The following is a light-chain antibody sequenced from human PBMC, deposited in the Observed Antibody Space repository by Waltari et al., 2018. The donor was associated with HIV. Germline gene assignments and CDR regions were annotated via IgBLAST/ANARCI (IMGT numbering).Light chain of an antibody. CDR2: EVT. Sequence: TQPPSVSGSPGQSVTISCTGTTGNIGYYNRVAWYRQPPGTAPKLLIYEVTNRPSGVPDRFSGSKSGNTASLTISGLQAEDEADYYCSSYTSSSSWVFGGGTRLTVL. J-gene: IGLJ3*02. CDR3: SSYTSSSSWV. V-gene: IGLV2-18*02. CDR1: TGNIGYYNR.